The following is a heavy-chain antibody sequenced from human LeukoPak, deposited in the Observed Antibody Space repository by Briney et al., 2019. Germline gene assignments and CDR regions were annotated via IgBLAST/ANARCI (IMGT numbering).Heavy chain of an antibody. CDR1: GFTFSSYS. V-gene: IGHV3-64*04. J-gene: IGHJ4*02. D-gene: IGHD3-22*01. CDR3: AKDSPAGSGYYPFDY. CDR2: ISVNGGST. Sequence: PGGSLRLSCSASGFTFSSYSMHWVRXAPGKXLEHVSAISVNGGSTDYTNSVKGRFTISRDNSKNTLFLQMNSLRPDDTAVHYCAKDSPAGSGYYPFDYWGQGTLVTVSS.